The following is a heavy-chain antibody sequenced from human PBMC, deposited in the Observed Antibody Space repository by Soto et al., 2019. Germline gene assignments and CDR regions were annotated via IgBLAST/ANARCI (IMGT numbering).Heavy chain of an antibody. J-gene: IGHJ6*02. Sequence: QVQLVESGGGVVQPGRSLRLSCAASGFTFSSYGMHWVRQAPGKGLEWVAVIWYDGSNKYYADSVKGRFTISRYNSKNTLDLQMNSLRAEDTAVYYCARDEGLGVNYYYYGMDVWGQGTTVTVSS. CDR3: ARDEGLGVNYYYYGMDV. D-gene: IGHD3-10*01. V-gene: IGHV3-33*01. CDR2: IWYDGSNK. CDR1: GFTFSSYG.